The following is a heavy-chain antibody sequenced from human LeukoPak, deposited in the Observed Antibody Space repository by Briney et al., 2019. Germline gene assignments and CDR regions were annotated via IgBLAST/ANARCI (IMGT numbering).Heavy chain of an antibody. J-gene: IGHJ4*02. CDR2: IYTSGST. Sequence: SETLSLTCTVSDGSISSYYWSWIRQPAGKGLEWIGRIYTSGSTNYNPSLKSRVTMSVDTSKNQFSLKLSSVTAADTAVYYCARSLGGSQGYGDYPYYFDYWGQGTLVTVSS. V-gene: IGHV4-4*07. D-gene: IGHD4-17*01. CDR1: DGSISSYY. CDR3: ARSLGGSQGYGDYPYYFDY.